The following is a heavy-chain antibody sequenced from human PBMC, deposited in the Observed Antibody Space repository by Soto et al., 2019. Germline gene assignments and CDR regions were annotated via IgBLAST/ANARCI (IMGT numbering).Heavy chain of an antibody. Sequence: SGPTLVNPTETLTLTCTVSGFSLSNARMGVSWIRQPPGKALEWLAHIFSNDEKSYSTSLKSRLTISKDTSKSQVVLTMTNMDPVDTATYYCARIRPSLLEWLAYYYYYMDVWGKGTTVTVSS. V-gene: IGHV2-26*01. J-gene: IGHJ6*03. CDR1: GFSLSNARMG. CDR3: ARIRPSLLEWLAYYYYYMDV. CDR2: IFSNDEK. D-gene: IGHD3-3*01.